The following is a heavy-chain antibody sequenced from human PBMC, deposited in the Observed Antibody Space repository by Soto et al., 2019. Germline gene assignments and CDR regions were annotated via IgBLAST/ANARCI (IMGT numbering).Heavy chain of an antibody. CDR1: GFFVSTYT. CDR3: AKGHSSGWYFFDS. CDR2: ISSDGVNK. D-gene: IGHD6-19*01. Sequence: QVQLVDSGGGVVQPGRSLRLSCAVSGFFVSTYTMHWVRQAPGKGLEWVAVISSDGVNKYYADSVKGRFTISRDTSKNTLYLQMDSLRTEDTAIFSCAKGHSSGWYFFDSWGQGTLVTVSS. V-gene: IGHV3-30-3*01. J-gene: IGHJ4*02.